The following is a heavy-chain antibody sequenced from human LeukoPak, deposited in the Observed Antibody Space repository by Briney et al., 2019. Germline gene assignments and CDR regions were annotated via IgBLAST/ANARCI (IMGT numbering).Heavy chain of an antibody. CDR3: AKVAKYYYGPETYYFFEQ. D-gene: IGHD3-10*01. CDR2: ISYDGSNK. J-gene: IGHJ4*02. Sequence: GGTLRLSCAASGFTFSSYGMSWVRQAPGKGLEWVAVISYDGSNKYYADSVKGRFTISRDNSKNSLYLQMNSLRVEDTAVYYCAKVAKYYYGPETYYFFEQWGQGTPVTASS. V-gene: IGHV3-30*18. CDR1: GFTFSSYG.